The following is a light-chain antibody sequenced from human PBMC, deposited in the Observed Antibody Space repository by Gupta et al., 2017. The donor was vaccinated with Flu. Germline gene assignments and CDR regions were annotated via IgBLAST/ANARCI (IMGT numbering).Light chain of an antibody. V-gene: IGLV1-44*01. J-gene: IGLJ3*02. CDR1: SSNIGSNT. CDR3: AAWDDSLNGWV. Sequence: QSVLTQPPSASGTPGQRVTTSCSGSSSNIGSNTVNWYQQLPGPAPKLLIYSNNQRPSGVPDRFSGSKSGTSASLAISGLQSEDEADYYCAAWDDSLNGWVFGGGTKRTVL. CDR2: SNN.